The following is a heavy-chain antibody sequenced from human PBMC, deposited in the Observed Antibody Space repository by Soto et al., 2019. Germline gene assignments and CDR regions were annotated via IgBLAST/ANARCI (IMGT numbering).Heavy chain of an antibody. J-gene: IGHJ3*02. Sequence: QVQLQESGPGLVKPSQTLSRTCTVSGGSISSGGYYWSWIRQHPGKGLEWIGYIYYSGRTYYNPSLKSRVTLSVDPSKNQFSLKLGSVTAADTAVYYCARGGVVTAFDIWGQGTMVTVSS. CDR2: IYYSGRT. CDR3: ARGGVVTAFDI. V-gene: IGHV4-31*03. D-gene: IGHD3-3*01. CDR1: GGSISSGGYY.